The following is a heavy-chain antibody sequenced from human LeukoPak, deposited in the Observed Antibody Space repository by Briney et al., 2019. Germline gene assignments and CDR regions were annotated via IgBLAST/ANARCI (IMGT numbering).Heavy chain of an antibody. CDR2: ISAYNGNT. CDR1: GYTFTSYG. Sequence: ASVTVSCKASGYTFTSYGISWVRQAPGQGLEWMGWISAYNGNTNYAQKLQGRVTMTTDTSTSTAYMELRSLRSDDTAVYYCARTAAAGPFHIPNDYWGQGTLVTVSS. J-gene: IGHJ4*02. D-gene: IGHD6-13*01. CDR3: ARTAAAGPFHIPNDY. V-gene: IGHV1-18*01.